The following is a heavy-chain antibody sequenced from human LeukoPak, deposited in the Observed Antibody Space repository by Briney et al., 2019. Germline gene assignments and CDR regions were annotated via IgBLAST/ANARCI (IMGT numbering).Heavy chain of an antibody. CDR1: GGSISNDY. CDR2: IYYSGST. D-gene: IGHD6-13*01. Sequence: SETLSLTCTVSGGSISNDYWGWIRQPPGKGLEWIGSIYYSGSTYYNPSLKSRVTISVDTSKNQFSLKLSSVTAADTAVYYCASSISSSWARGFDPWGQGTLVTVSS. CDR3: ASSISSSWARGFDP. J-gene: IGHJ5*02. V-gene: IGHV4-39*01.